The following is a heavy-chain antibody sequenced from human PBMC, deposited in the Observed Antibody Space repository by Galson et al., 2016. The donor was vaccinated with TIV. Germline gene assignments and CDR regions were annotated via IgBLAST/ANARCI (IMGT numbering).Heavy chain of an antibody. D-gene: IGHD6-19*01. J-gene: IGHJ5*02. V-gene: IGHV3-33*03. CDR3: AKDRLWEEWLEPLDL. CDR2: MSHDGNKE. Sequence: SLRLSCATSGITFTSYGIHWVRQAPDKGLEWLAVMSHDGNKENYADSVRGRFTMSRDVPKSTLYLQMGSLEVEDTAVYFCAKDRLWEEWLEPLDLWGQGTLVTVSS. CDR1: GITFTSYG.